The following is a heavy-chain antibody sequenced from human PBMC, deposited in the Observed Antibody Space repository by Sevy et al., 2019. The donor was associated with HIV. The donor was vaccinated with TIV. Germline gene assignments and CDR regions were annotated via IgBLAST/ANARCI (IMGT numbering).Heavy chain of an antibody. CDR3: ARLAYGDYAGMFDY. D-gene: IGHD4-17*01. CDR2: IYYSGST. J-gene: IGHJ4*02. CDR1: GGSISSSSYY. Sequence: SETLSLTCTVSGGSISSSSYYWVWIRQPPGKGREWIGSIYYSGSTFYNPSLRSRLTMSVDMTKNQFSLKVSSGTAADTAVYYCARLAYGDYAGMFDYWGQGTLVTVSS. V-gene: IGHV4-39*01.